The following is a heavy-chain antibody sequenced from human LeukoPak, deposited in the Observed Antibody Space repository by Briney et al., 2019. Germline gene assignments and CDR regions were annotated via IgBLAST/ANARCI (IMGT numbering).Heavy chain of an antibody. CDR2: INPIGGTT. J-gene: IGHJ4*02. CDR3: ARQQGLQNLNFDY. CDR1: GYTFTSYY. Sequence: GASVKVSRKTSGYTFTSYYVHWVRQAPGQGLEWMGIINPIGGTTDYPQKFQGRVTLSRDTSTSTVYMELSGLRPEDTAVYYCARQQGLQNLNFDYWGQGALVTVSS. V-gene: IGHV1-46*01. D-gene: IGHD6-13*01.